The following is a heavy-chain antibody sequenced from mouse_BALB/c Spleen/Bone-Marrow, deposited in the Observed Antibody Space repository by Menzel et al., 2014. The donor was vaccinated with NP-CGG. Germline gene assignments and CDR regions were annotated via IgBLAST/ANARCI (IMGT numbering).Heavy chain of an antibody. D-gene: IGHD2-3*01. Sequence: EVKLQESGGGLVQPGGSLKLSCAASGFDFSRYWMSWVRQAPGKGLQWIGEINPESNTINYTPSLKDKFIISRDNAKNTQYLQMSKVRSEDTALYCCARLGYYGWFAYWGQGTLVTVSA. CDR2: INPESNTI. V-gene: IGHV4-1*02. J-gene: IGHJ3*01. CDR3: ARLGYYGWFAY. CDR1: GFDFSRYW.